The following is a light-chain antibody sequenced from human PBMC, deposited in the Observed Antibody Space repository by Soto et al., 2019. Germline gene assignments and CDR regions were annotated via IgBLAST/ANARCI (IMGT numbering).Light chain of an antibody. CDR2: GAS. CDR1: QSVSSSY. Sequence: EIVLTQSPGTLSLSPGERVTLSCRASQSVSSSYLAWYQQKPAQAPRLLIYGASNRATGIPDRFSGSGSGTDFTLTISRLEPEDFAVYYCPQYGGSPPYTFGHGTTLEIK. J-gene: IGKJ2*01. CDR3: PQYGGSPPYT. V-gene: IGKV3-20*01.